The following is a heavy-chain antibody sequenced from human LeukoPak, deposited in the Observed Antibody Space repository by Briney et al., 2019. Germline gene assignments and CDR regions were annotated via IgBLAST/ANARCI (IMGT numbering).Heavy chain of an antibody. Sequence: SETLSLTCAVYGGYFRGYYWSWIRQPPGKGLEWIGEINHSGSTNYNPSLKSRVTISVDTSKNQFSLKLSSVTAADTAVYYCARGRGVAVAGYYYYYGMDVWGQGTTVTVSS. J-gene: IGHJ6*02. D-gene: IGHD6-19*01. CDR1: GGYFRGYY. CDR3: ARGRGVAVAGYYYYYGMDV. CDR2: INHSGST. V-gene: IGHV4-34*01.